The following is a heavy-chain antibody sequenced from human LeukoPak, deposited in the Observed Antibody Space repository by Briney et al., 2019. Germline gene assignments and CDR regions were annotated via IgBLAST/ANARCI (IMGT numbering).Heavy chain of an antibody. D-gene: IGHD5-18*01. CDR1: GFTFDDYA. Sequence: GRSLRLSCAASGFTFDDYAMHWVRQAPGKGLEWVSGISWNSGSIGYADSVKGRFTISRDNAKNSLYLQMNSLRAEDMALYYCAKGSTWIQPLYDYWAREPWSPSPQ. CDR2: ISWNSGSI. J-gene: IGHJ4*02. V-gene: IGHV3-9*03. CDR3: AKGSTWIQPLYDY.